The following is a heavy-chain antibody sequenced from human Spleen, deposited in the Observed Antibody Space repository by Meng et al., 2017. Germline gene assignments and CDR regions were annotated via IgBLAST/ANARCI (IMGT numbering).Heavy chain of an antibody. Sequence: QVQLQESGPGLLKPSGTLSLPRVFSGGSISSIDWWSWVRQPPGKGLEWIGEIYHGGDTNYNPSLKSRVTIAIDKSKNQFSLKLSSVTAADTAVYYCASWIYSCGWQWGQGALVTVSS. CDR1: GGSISSIDW. V-gene: IGHV4/OR15-8*02. J-gene: IGHJ4*02. D-gene: IGHD6-19*01. CDR2: IYHGGDT. CDR3: ASWIYSCGWQ.